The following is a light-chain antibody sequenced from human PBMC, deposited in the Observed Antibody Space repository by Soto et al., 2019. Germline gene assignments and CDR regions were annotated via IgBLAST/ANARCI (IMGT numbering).Light chain of an antibody. CDR1: QSVLYSFNIKNY. J-gene: IGKJ2*01. CDR3: QQYYSTART. CDR2: WAS. V-gene: IGKV4-1*01. Sequence: DIVMTQSPDSLAVSLGEPAIINCKSSQSVLYSFNIKNYLAWYQQKPGQPPKLLIYWASTRESGVPDRFSGSGSEADFTLTISSLQAEDVAVYYCQQYYSTARTFGQGTKLEI.